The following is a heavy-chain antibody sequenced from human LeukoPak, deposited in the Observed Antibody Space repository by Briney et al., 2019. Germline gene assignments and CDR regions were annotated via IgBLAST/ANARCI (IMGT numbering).Heavy chain of an antibody. CDR3: ARYGLLGISEINGFDL. CDR1: GGSISSTIHY. J-gene: IGHJ3*01. CDR2: MYYSGST. D-gene: IGHD2-15*01. V-gene: IGHV4-39*07. Sequence: SESLSLTCAVSGGSISSTIHYWAWIRQSPGKGLEWIGSMYYSGSTYYNSSIKSRVTLSLDRSESQFSLKLRSVTAADTAVYYCARYGLLGISEINGFDLWGQGTMVTVSS.